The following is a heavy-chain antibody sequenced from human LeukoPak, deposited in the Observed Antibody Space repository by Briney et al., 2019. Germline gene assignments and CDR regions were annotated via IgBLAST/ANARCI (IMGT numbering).Heavy chain of an antibody. CDR3: ARVRYRLAEAYIDY. V-gene: IGHV1-2*02. Sequence: ASVKVSCKASGYTFTGYYMHWVRQAPGQGLEWMGWINPNSGDTNYAQKFQGRVTMTRDTSISTAYMELSRLRSDDTAVYYCARVRYRLAEAYIDYWGQGTLVTVSS. CDR1: GYTFTGYY. J-gene: IGHJ4*02. CDR2: INPNSGDT. D-gene: IGHD3-16*01.